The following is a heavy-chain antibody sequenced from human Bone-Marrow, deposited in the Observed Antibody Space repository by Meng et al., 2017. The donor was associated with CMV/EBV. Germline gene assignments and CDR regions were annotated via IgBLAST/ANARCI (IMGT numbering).Heavy chain of an antibody. CDR1: GGSFSGYY. V-gene: IGHV4-34*01. CDR2: INHSGST. J-gene: IGHJ4*02. Sequence: SQTLSLTCAVYGGSFSGYYWSWIRQPPGKGLEWIGEINHSGSTNYNPSLKSRVTISVDTSKNQFSLKLSSVTAADTAVYYCARNYDFWSGIFDYWGQGTLVTFSS. D-gene: IGHD3-3*01. CDR3: ARNYDFWSGIFDY.